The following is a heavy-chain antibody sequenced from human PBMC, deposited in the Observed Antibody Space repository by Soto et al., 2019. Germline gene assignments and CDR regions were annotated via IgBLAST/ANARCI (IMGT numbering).Heavy chain of an antibody. J-gene: IGHJ4*02. Sequence: SETLSLTCIVSGGSISGYYWSWIRQPPGKGLEWIGYIYAQKFQGRVTMTEDTSTDTAYMELSSLRSEDTAVYYCVAARPYFDYWGQGTLVTVSS. CDR1: GGSISGYY. CDR2: IYA. CDR3: VAARPYFDY. V-gene: IGHV4-59*03. D-gene: IGHD6-6*01.